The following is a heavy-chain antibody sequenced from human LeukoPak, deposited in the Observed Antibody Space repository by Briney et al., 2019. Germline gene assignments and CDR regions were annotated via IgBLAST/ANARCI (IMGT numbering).Heavy chain of an antibody. J-gene: IGHJ3*02. CDR1: GFTVSSNY. V-gene: IGHV3-23*01. Sequence: GGSLRLSCAASGFTVSSNYMSWVRQAPGKGLERVSAISGSGGSTYYADSVKGRFTISRDNSKNTLYLQMNSLRAEDTAVYYCARDGRYSYGHDAFDIWGQGTMVTVSS. CDR2: ISGSGGST. CDR3: ARDGRYSYGHDAFDI. D-gene: IGHD5-18*01.